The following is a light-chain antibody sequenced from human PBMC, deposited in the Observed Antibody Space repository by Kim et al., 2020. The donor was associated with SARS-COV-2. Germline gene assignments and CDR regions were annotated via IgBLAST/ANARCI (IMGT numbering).Light chain of an antibody. CDR2: DTT. CDR1: SGAVTSGHW. V-gene: IGLV7-46*01. J-gene: IGLJ3*02. Sequence: PGGTVTLPSGSSSGAVTSGHWPYWFQQKPGQAPRTLIFDTTNKHSWTPARFSGSLLGGKAALTLSGALPEDEADYYCSLTHGATWMFGRGTQLTVL. CDR3: SLTHGATWM.